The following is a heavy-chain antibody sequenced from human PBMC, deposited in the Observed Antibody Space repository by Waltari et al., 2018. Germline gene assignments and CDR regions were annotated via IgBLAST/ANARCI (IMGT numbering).Heavy chain of an antibody. V-gene: IGHV3-72*01. D-gene: IGHD2-8*01. CDR1: GFTFSDHY. J-gene: IGHJ4*02. CDR3: ASERTYGQTGDY. Sequence: EVQLVESGGGLVQPGGSLRLSCAASGFTFSDHYMDWVRKAHGKGLEGVGRTRNKANSYSTEYAASVKGRFTISRDESKNSVFLEMNSLKTEDTAVYYCASERTYGQTGDYWGQGTLVTVSS. CDR2: TRNKANSYST.